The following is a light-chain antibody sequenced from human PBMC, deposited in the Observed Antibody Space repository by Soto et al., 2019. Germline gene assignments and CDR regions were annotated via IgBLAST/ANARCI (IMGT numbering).Light chain of an antibody. CDR3: QQDGSSPPWT. J-gene: IGKJ1*01. V-gene: IGKV3-20*01. CDR2: GAS. Sequence: EIVLTQSPGTLSLSPGERATLSCRASQSVSSSYLAWYQQKPGQAPRLLIYGASSRATGIPDRFSGSGSGTDFTLTISRLEPEDFAVYYCQQDGSSPPWTFGQGTTVEIK. CDR1: QSVSSSY.